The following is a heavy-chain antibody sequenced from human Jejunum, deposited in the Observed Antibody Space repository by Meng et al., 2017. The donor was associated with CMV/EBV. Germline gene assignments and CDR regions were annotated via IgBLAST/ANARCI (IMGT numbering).Heavy chain of an antibody. V-gene: IGHV3-21*01. Sequence: EFSFSSHNMNWVRQAPGKGLEWVASISATSTYIYYADPVKGRFTISRDNAKNSLYLQMNSLRVEDTAVYYCANQMPWNYYHGMDLWGQGTTDTVSS. CDR1: EFSFSSHN. CDR3: ANQMPWNYYHGMDL. CDR2: ISATSTYI. D-gene: IGHD1-7*01. J-gene: IGHJ6*02.